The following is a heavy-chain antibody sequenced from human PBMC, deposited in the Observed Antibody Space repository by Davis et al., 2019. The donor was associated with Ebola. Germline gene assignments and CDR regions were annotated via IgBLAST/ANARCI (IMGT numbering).Heavy chain of an antibody. D-gene: IGHD2/OR15-2a*01. CDR3: VKDTSNIWFDV. CDR2: IYSGGRT. Sequence: GGSLRLSCAASGLTVSSNYMSWVRQAPGKGLEWVSVIYSGGRTYYADSVKGRFTISRDNSKNTLHLQMNSLRVEDTAMYYCVKDTSNIWFDVWGQGTLVTVSA. V-gene: IGHV3-53*01. J-gene: IGHJ3*01. CDR1: GLTVSSNY.